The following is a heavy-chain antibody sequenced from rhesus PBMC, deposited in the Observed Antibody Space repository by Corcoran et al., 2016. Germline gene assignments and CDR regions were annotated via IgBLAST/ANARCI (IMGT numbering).Heavy chain of an antibody. CDR1: GGSISDDYY. V-gene: IGHV4-106*01. J-gene: IGHJ4*01. D-gene: IGHD5-42*01. CDR2: IYGSGGGT. Sequence: QVQLQESGPGLVKPSETLSLTCAVSGGSISDDYYWSWIRQPPGKGLEWIGYIYGSGGGTNYTPSLKKRVTISIDTSKNQFSLKLSSVTAADTAVYYCAREGDPTRYFDYWGQGVLVTVSS. CDR3: AREGDPTRYFDY.